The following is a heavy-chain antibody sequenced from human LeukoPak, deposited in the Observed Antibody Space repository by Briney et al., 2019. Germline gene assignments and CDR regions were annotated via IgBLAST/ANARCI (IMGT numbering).Heavy chain of an antibody. Sequence: SETLSLTCAVYGESFSGYYWSWIRQPPGKGLEWIGEINHSGSTNYNPSLKSRVTISVDTSKNQFSLKLSSVTAADTAVYYCAREGYDFWSGNYFDYWGQGTLVTVSS. D-gene: IGHD3-3*01. CDR2: INHSGST. CDR3: AREGYDFWSGNYFDY. V-gene: IGHV4-34*01. J-gene: IGHJ4*02. CDR1: GESFSGYY.